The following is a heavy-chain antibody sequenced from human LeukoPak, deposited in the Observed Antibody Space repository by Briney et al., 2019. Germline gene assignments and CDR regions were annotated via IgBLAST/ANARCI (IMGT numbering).Heavy chain of an antibody. V-gene: IGHV1-8*01. D-gene: IGHD2-15*01. CDR3: ARDLGYCSGGSCYSNWFDP. CDR2: MNPNSGNT. Sequence: ASVKVSCKASGYTFTSYDINWVRQATGQGLEWMGWMNPNSGNTGYAQKFQGRVTMTRDTSISTAYMELSRLRSDDTAVYYCARDLGYCSGGSCYSNWFDPWGQGTLVTVSS. J-gene: IGHJ5*02. CDR1: GYTFTSYD.